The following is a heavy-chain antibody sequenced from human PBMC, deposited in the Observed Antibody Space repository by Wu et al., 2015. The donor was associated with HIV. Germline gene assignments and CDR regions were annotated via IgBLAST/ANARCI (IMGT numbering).Heavy chain of an antibody. Sequence: QVQLVQSGAEVKKPGASVKVSCKASGYTFTNYYMHWVRQAPGQGLEWMGIINPSGGSTNYAQNFQGRVTMTRDTSTSTVYIEMSSLRSEDTAVYYCARVHCSTTSCYTGYFQHWGQG. D-gene: IGHD2-2*02. J-gene: IGHJ1*01. CDR2: INPSGGST. CDR1: GYTFTNYY. CDR3: ARVHCSTTSCYTGYFQH. V-gene: IGHV1-46*03.